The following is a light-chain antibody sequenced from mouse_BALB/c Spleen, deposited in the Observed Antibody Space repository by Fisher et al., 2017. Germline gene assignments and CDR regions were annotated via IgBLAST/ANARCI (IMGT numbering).Light chain of an antibody. CDR1: SSVSY. CDR2: SIS. V-gene: IGKV4-57*01. Sequence: IVLTQTTAIMSASPGEKVTMTCSASSSVSYMYWFQQKPGSSPKLWIYSISNLASGVPARFSGSGSGTSYSLTISSMEAEDAATYYCQQRSSYPLTFGAGTKLELK. J-gene: IGKJ5*01. CDR3: QQRSSYPLT.